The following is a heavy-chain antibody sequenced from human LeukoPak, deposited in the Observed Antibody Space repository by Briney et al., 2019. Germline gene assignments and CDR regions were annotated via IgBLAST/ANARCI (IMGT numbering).Heavy chain of an antibody. Sequence: SETLSLTCTVSGGSISSYYWSWIRQPPGKGLEWIGYIYYSGSTNHNPSLKSRVTISVDTSKNQFSLKLSSVTAADTAVYYCASVDTAMVYFDYWGQGTLVTVSS. V-gene: IGHV4-59*01. J-gene: IGHJ4*02. CDR2: IYYSGST. CDR3: ASVDTAMVYFDY. CDR1: GGSISSYY. D-gene: IGHD5-18*01.